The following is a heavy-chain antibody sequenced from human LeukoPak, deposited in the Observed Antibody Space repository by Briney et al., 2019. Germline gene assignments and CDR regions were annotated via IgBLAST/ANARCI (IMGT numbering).Heavy chain of an antibody. D-gene: IGHD6-13*01. J-gene: IGHJ4*02. CDR3: ARVRTIAAVGPDFDY. CDR1: GYTFTSYY. Sequence: ASVKVSCKASGYTFTSYYMHWVRQAPGQGLEWMGIITTSGGSTSYAQNFQGRVTMTRDTSTSTVYMELTSLGSEDPAVYYCARVRTIAAVGPDFDYWGQGTLVTVSS. CDR2: ITTSGGST. V-gene: IGHV1-46*01.